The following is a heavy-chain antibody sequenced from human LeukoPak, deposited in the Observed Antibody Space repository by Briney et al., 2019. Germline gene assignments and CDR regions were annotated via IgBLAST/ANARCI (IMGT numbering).Heavy chain of an antibody. CDR1: GYTFTSYD. D-gene: IGHD4-17*01. CDR2: MNPNSGNT. V-gene: IGHV1-8*01. CDR3: ARVEDDGDYLYDRFDH. J-gene: IGHJ4*02. Sequence: ASVKVSCKASGYTFTSYDINWVRQATGQGLEWMGWMNPNSGNTGYAQKFQGRVTMTRNTSISTAYMELSSLRSEDTAVYYCARVEDDGDYLYDRFDHWGQETLVTVSS.